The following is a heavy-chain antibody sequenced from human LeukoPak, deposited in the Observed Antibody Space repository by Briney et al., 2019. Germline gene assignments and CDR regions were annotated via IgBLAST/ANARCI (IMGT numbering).Heavy chain of an antibody. Sequence: GGSVRLSCAASGFTVSSNFMSWVRQAPGKGLEWVSIIYSGGSTSYADSVKGRFTVSRDNSKNTLYLQMNSLRAEDTAVYYCASPSGSRGVFLDYWGQGTLVTVSS. J-gene: IGHJ4*02. CDR2: IYSGGST. CDR3: ASPSGSRGVFLDY. CDR1: GFTVSSNF. D-gene: IGHD3-16*01. V-gene: IGHV3-53*01.